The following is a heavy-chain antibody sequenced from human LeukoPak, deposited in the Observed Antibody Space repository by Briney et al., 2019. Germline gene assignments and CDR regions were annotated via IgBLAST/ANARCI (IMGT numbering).Heavy chain of an antibody. CDR3: ARHWSHSVAQFGRSYWFDP. Sequence: PSETLSLTCTVSGGSISSYYWSWIRQPPGKGLGWIGHMDTSGHTNYNSSLMSRVTMSVDTSKNQFSLRLTSVTAADTAVYYCARHWSHSVAQFGRSYWFDPWGQGTLVTVSS. CDR1: GGSISSYY. V-gene: IGHV4-4*07. J-gene: IGHJ5*02. D-gene: IGHD2-15*01. CDR2: MDTSGHT.